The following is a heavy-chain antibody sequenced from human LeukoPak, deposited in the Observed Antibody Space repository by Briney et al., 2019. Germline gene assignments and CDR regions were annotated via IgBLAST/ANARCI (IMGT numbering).Heavy chain of an antibody. CDR2: IDYSGST. Sequence: IPSETLSLTCTVSGGSISSSSYYWGWIRQPPGKGLERIGSIDYSGSTYYNPSLKSRVTISVDTSKNQFSLKLSSVTAADTAVYYCANSMVRGGWYYFDYWGQGTLVTVSS. D-gene: IGHD3-10*01. CDR1: GGSISSSSYY. CDR3: ANSMVRGGWYYFDY. V-gene: IGHV4-39*01. J-gene: IGHJ4*02.